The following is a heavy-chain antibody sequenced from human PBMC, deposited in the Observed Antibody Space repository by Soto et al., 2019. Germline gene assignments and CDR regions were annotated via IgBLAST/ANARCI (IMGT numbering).Heavy chain of an antibody. Sequence: ASVKVSCKASGYTLTSYYMHWVRQAPGQGLAWMGIINPSGGSTSYAQNYQGRITMTRDTSTTTVYMELSSLRSEDTAAYFCARGDYDVLTGHYPLDYWGQGTLVTVSS. CDR1: GYTLTSYY. CDR2: INPSGGST. D-gene: IGHD3-9*01. CDR3: ARGDYDVLTGHYPLDY. J-gene: IGHJ4*02. V-gene: IGHV1-46*01.